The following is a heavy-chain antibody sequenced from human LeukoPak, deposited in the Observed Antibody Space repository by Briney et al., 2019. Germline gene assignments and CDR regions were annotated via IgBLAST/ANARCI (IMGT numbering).Heavy chain of an antibody. CDR3: ARDQPTIRFPYFDY. CDR2: IIPIFGTA. Sequence: GASVKVSCKASGGTFSSYAISWVRQAPGQGLEWMGRIIPIFGTANYAQKFQGRVAITAGKSTSTAYMELSSLRSEDTAVYYCARDQPTIRFPYFDYWGQGTLVTVSS. V-gene: IGHV1-69*06. J-gene: IGHJ4*02. CDR1: GGTFSSYA. D-gene: IGHD5-24*01.